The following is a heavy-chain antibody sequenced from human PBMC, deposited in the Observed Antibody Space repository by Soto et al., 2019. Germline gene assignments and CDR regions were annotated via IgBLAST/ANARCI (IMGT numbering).Heavy chain of an antibody. Sequence: QGQLVQSGAEVKKPGSSVKVSCKASGGTFSSYAISWVRQAPGQGLEWMGGIIPIFGTANYAQKFQGRVTITADESTSTAYMELSSLRSEDTAVYYCARDQDYYGSGSWGWFDPWGQGTLVTVSS. V-gene: IGHV1-69*01. CDR2: IIPIFGTA. CDR3: ARDQDYYGSGSWGWFDP. J-gene: IGHJ5*02. D-gene: IGHD3-10*01. CDR1: GGTFSSYA.